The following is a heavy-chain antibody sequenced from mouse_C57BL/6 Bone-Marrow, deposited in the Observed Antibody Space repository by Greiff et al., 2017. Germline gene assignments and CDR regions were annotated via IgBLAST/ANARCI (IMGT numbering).Heavy chain of an antibody. CDR2: IYPRDGST. D-gene: IGHD1-1*01. CDR3: ARLEFDGSSGDWYFDV. J-gene: IGHJ1*03. CDR1: GYTFTSYD. Sequence: QVQLKQSGPELVTPGASVKLSCKASGYTFTSYDINWVKQWPGKGLEWIGWIYPRDGSTKYNEKFKGKATLTVDTSSSTAYMELHSLTSEDSAVYFCARLEFDGSSGDWYFDVWGTGTTVTVSS. V-gene: IGHV1-85*01.